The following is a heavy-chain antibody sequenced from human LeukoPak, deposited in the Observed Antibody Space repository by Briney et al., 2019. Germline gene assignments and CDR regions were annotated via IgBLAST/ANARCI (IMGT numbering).Heavy chain of an antibody. V-gene: IGHV1-24*01. CDR3: ATGRFSGSYYDYYGMDV. Sequence: ASVKVSCKVSGHTLTELSMHWVRQAPGKGLEWMGGFDPEGGETIYAQKFQGRVTMTEDTSTDTAYMELSSLRSEDTAVYYCATGRFSGSYYDYYGMDVWGQGTTVTVSS. CDR2: FDPEGGET. CDR1: GHTLTELS. D-gene: IGHD1-26*01. J-gene: IGHJ6*02.